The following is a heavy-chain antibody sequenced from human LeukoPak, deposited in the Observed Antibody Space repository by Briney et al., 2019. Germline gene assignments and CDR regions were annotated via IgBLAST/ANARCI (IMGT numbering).Heavy chain of an antibody. CDR1: GFTSNTHA. D-gene: IGHD6-19*01. V-gene: IGHV3-23*01. CDR3: AKDIRSSGWSKYSDY. J-gene: IGHJ4*02. Sequence: GGSLRLSCAASGFTSNTHALSWVRQAPGKGLEWVAAISDTGELTYSADSVKGRFTISRDNSKNTLYLQMNSLRAEDTAVYYCAKDIRSSGWSKYSDYWGQGTLVTVSS. CDR2: ISDTGELT.